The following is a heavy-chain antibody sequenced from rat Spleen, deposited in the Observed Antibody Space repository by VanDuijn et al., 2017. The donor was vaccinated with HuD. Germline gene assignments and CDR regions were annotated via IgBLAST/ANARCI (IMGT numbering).Heavy chain of an antibody. D-gene: IGHD1-9*01. CDR1: GFTFSDFY. V-gene: IGHV5-20*01. CDR2: ISSGGGGT. Sequence: EVQLVESGGGLVQPGGSMTLSCAASGFTFSDFYMAWVRQVPRKGLEWVASISSGGGGTYYPDSVKGRFTISRDNAKSTLYLQMDSLRSEDTATYYCTTETYYGYNYHHYWGQGVMVTVSS. J-gene: IGHJ2*01. CDR3: TTETYYGYNYHHY.